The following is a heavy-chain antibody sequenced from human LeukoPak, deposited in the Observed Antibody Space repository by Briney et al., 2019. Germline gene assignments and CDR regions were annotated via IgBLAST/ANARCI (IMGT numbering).Heavy chain of an antibody. CDR3: ARGDCSDGTCYPGDN. Sequence: PGGSLRLSCAASGFTFSRYEMIWVRQAPGKGLEWVSYISGSGTTIYYADSVKGRFTISRDNAKNSLYLQMNSLRAEDTAAYYCARGDCSDGTCYPGDNWGQGTPVTVSS. CDR1: GFTFSRYE. J-gene: IGHJ4*02. V-gene: IGHV3-48*03. CDR2: ISGSGTTI. D-gene: IGHD2-15*01.